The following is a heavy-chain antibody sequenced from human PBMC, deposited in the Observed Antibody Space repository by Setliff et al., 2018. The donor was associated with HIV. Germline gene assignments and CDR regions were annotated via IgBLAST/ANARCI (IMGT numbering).Heavy chain of an antibody. CDR3: ASASGDYEPYQY. D-gene: IGHD4-17*01. J-gene: IGHJ1*01. CDR2: IIPIFGSP. CDR1: GDTSNSYA. Sequence: SVKVSCKASGDTSNSYAIRWVRQAPGQGPEWMGGIIPIFGSPQYAPQFRGRATITADESSRTAYMKLTSLKSEDSAVYYCASASGDYEPYQYWGQGTLVTVSS. V-gene: IGHV1-69*13.